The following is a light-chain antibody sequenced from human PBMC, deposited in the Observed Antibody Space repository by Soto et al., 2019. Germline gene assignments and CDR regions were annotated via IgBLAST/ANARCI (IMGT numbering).Light chain of an antibody. CDR3: QQYNKWPLFT. J-gene: IGKJ3*01. Sequence: ETVLTQSPATFSVSPGERATLSCRASQSIGSNLAWYQQRPGQPPRLLIYGASTRATGVPARFSGSRSGTEFPPARSGLQSEDFALYYCQQYNKWPLFTFGPGTKVDIK. V-gene: IGKV3-15*01. CDR1: QSIGSN. CDR2: GAS.